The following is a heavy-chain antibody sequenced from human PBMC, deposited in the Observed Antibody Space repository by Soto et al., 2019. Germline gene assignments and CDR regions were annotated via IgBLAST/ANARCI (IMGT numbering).Heavy chain of an antibody. V-gene: IGHV3-23*01. Sequence: PGGSLRLSCAASGLTFSSYAMSWVRQAPGKGLEWVSTISDSGDSTFFADSAKGRFTISRDNPKNTLFLQMNSLRAEDTAVYYCAKGYLGWRDTAVPNYWGQGTLVTVSS. CDR1: GLTFSSYA. D-gene: IGHD4-17*01. CDR2: ISDSGDST. J-gene: IGHJ4*02. CDR3: AKGYLGWRDTAVPNY.